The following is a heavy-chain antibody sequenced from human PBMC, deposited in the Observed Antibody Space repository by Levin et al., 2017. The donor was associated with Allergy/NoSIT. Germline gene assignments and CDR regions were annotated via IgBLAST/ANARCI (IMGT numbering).Heavy chain of an antibody. CDR3: AKERGTTVDGAFDI. CDR2: IYDTGST. D-gene: IGHD4-17*01. J-gene: IGHJ3*02. Sequence: SQTLSLPCSVSGVSISSYSWSWIRQPPGKGLEWIGYIYDTGSTNYKSSLKSRVTISIDTSKNQLSLKLNSVTAADTAIYFCAKERGTTVDGAFDIWGQGTMVTVSS. CDR1: GVSISSYS. V-gene: IGHV4-59*01.